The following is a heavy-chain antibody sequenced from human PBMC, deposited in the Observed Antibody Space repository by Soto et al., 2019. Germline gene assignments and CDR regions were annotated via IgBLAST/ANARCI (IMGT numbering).Heavy chain of an antibody. CDR2: IYHTGST. CDR3: AIFGAYLDEYHYVH. V-gene: IGHV4-30-4*02. CDR1: GGSMSRGDYY. Sequence: SETLSLTCTVSGGSMSRGDYYWSWIRQPPGKGLEWIGFIYHTGSTYYSPSLKNRVAISVDTSKNQFSLKLSSVTAADTAVYYCAIFGAYLDEYHYVHWGQGPLVTDPS. D-gene: IGHD3-3*02. J-gene: IGHJ4*02.